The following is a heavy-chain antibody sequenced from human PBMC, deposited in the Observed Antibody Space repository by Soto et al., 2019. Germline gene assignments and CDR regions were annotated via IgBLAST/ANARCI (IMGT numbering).Heavy chain of an antibody. D-gene: IGHD2-8*01. CDR3: ARDCLTYGVCYDAFDI. J-gene: IGHJ3*02. CDR2: INAGNGNT. Sequence: ASVKVSCKASGYTFTSYAMHWVRQAPGQRLEWMGWINAGNGNTKYSQKFQGRVTITRDTSASTAYMELSSLRSEDTAVYYCARDCLTYGVCYDAFDIWGQGTMVTVSS. V-gene: IGHV1-3*01. CDR1: GYTFTSYA.